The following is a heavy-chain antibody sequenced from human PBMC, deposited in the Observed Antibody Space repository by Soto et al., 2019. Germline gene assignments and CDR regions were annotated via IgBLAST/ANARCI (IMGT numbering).Heavy chain of an antibody. CDR2: IYYSGST. CDR3: ARVGVVAYFDY. D-gene: IGHD2-15*01. CDR1: GGSISSGDYY. V-gene: IGHV4-30-4*01. J-gene: IGHJ4*02. Sequence: SETLSLTCTVSGGSISSGDYYWSWIRQPPGKGLEWIGYIYYSGSTYYNPSLKSRVTISVDTSKDQFSLKLSSVTAADTAVYYCARVGVVAYFDYWGQGTLVTVSS.